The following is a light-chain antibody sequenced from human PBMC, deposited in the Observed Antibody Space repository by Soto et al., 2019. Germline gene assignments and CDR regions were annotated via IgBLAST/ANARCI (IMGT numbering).Light chain of an antibody. CDR2: GAS. V-gene: IGKV3-20*01. J-gene: IGKJ1*01. CDR1: QDLSNNY. Sequence: NVLTQSPGTLSLSPGERATLSCRASQDLSNNYLAWHQQKPGQAPRLLIYGASSRAPGIPDRFSGSGSGTDFTLTISRLEPDDFAVYYCHQYGSSVRAFGQGTKVDIK. CDR3: HQYGSSVRA.